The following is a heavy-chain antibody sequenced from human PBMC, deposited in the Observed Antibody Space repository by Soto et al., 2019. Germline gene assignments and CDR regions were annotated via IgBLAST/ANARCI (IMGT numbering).Heavy chain of an antibody. CDR1: GFTFSSYW. CDR2: INSDGSST. D-gene: IGHD6-13*01. V-gene: IGHV3-74*01. J-gene: IGHJ4*02. CDR3: ARARYSSSWYGSSSVGYYFDY. Sequence: GGSLRLSCAASGFTFSSYWMHWVRQAPGKGLVWVSRINSDGSSTSYADSVKGRFTISRDNAKNTLYLQMNSLRAEDTAVYYCARARYSSSWYGSSSVGYYFDYWGQGTLVTVSS.